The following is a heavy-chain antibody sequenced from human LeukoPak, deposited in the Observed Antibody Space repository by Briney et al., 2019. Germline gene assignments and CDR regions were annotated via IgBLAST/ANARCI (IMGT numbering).Heavy chain of an antibody. CDR3: AKDQKFRKDIDY. Sequence: QSGGSLRLSCAASGFTFNDYGMHWVRQAPGKGLDWVAVISYDGSSKYYADSVKGRFTISRDNSNTLYLQMNSLRVEDTAVYYCAKDQKFRKDIDYWGQGTLVTVSS. CDR1: GFTFNDYG. J-gene: IGHJ4*02. CDR2: ISYDGSSK. V-gene: IGHV3-30*18.